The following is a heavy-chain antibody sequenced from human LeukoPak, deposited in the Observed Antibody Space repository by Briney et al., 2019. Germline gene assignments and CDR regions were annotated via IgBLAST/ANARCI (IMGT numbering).Heavy chain of an antibody. J-gene: IGHJ4*02. CDR2: IYTSGST. CDR1: GGSISSYY. D-gene: IGHD6-19*01. V-gene: IGHV4-4*07. Sequence: SETPSLTCTVSGGSISSYYWSWIRQPAGKGLEWIGRIYTSGSTNYNPSLKSRVTMSVDTSKNQFSLKLSSVTAADTDVYHCARAASYSSGWFLYLDYGGQGPLVTVPS. CDR3: ARAASYSSGWFLYLDY.